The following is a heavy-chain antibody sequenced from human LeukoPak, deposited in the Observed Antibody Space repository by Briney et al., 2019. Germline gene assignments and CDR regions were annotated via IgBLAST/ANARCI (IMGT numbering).Heavy chain of an antibody. D-gene: IGHD6-13*01. J-gene: IGHJ4*02. CDR3: ARGRQMVTY. V-gene: IGHV1-69*04. CDR2: IIPILGIA. CDR1: GYTFTGYY. Sequence: ASVKVSCKASGYTFTGYYMHWVRQAPGQGLEWMGRIIPILGIANYAQKSQGRVTITADKSTSTAYMELSSLRSEDTAVYYCARGRQMVTYWGQGTLVTVSS.